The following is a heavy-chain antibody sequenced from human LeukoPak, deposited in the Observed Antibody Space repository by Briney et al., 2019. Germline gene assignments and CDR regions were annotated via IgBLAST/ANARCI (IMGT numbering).Heavy chain of an antibody. CDR3: AREAALYYYDSSGYYHP. CDR1: GGSFSGYY. D-gene: IGHD3-22*01. J-gene: IGHJ5*02. CDR2: INHSRST. Sequence: SETLSLTCAVYGGSFSGYYWSWIRPPPGKGLEWIGEINHSRSTKYNPPLKRRVTISIDTSKSQFSLKLSSVTAGDTAVYYCAREAALYYYDSSGYYHPWGQGTLVTVSS. V-gene: IGHV4-34*01.